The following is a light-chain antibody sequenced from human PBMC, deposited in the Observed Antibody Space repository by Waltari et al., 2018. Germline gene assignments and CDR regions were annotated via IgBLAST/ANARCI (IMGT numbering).Light chain of an antibody. J-gene: IGKJ2*01. CDR2: EAS. CDR3: QQYDGFPHT. Sequence: DIQMTQSPSSLSASVGDRVSITCQASRDIRKYLNWFQQKPGKAPKLLIFEASNLETGVPSKFSGSGSGTDFTFTISNLQPEETATYYCQQYDGFPHTFGQGTKVEIK. CDR1: RDIRKY. V-gene: IGKV1-33*01.